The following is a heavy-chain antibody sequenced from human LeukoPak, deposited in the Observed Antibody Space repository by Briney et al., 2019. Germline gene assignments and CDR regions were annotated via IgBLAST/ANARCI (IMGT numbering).Heavy chain of an antibody. D-gene: IGHD6-6*01. V-gene: IGHV4-39*07. Sequence: SETLSLTCTVSGGSISSSSYYWGWIRQPPGKGLEWIGSIYYSGSTYYNPSLKSRVTISVDTSKNQFSLKLSSVTAADTAVYYCARDRDSSSSPYFDYWGQGTLVTVSS. CDR3: ARDRDSSSSPYFDY. J-gene: IGHJ4*02. CDR1: GGSISSSSYY. CDR2: IYYSGST.